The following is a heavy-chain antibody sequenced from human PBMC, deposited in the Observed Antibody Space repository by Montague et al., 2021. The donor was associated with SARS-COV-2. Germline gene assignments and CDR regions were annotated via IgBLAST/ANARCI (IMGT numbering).Heavy chain of an antibody. D-gene: IGHD3-16*01. J-gene: IGHJ5*02. CDR3: ARAVSVWRAVNWFGP. CDR2: IYYSGGT. CDR1: GGSMSDHY. V-gene: IGHV4-59*11. Sequence: SETLSLTCTVSGGSMSDHYWTWIRQPPGKGLEWLAYIYYSGGTNSNPSLKSRVSMSVDTSKNQFSLKLTSVTAADTAVYYCARAVSVWRAVNWFGPWGQGTLVTVSS.